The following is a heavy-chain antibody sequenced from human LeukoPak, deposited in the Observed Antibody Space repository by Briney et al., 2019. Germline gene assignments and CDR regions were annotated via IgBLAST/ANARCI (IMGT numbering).Heavy chain of an antibody. Sequence: PGGSLRLSCAASGFTFDDYAMHWVRQAPGKGLKWVSLISWDGGSTYYADSVKGRFTISRDNAKNSLYLQMNSLRAEDTAVYYCARDRLHYGEYEKTFDYWGQGTLVSVSS. CDR1: GFTFDDYA. D-gene: IGHD4-17*01. V-gene: IGHV3-43D*03. CDR3: ARDRLHYGEYEKTFDY. J-gene: IGHJ4*02. CDR2: ISWDGGST.